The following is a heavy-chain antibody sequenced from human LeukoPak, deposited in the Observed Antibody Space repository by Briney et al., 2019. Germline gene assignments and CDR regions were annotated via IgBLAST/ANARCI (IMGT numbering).Heavy chain of an antibody. D-gene: IGHD2-15*01. CDR3: AKGASGPLGG. CDR2: ISVSGGST. CDR1: GCTFSSYA. J-gene: IGHJ4*02. Sequence: GGSLRLSCAASGCTFSSYAMSWVRQGPGKGLEWVSAISVSGGSTYYADSVKGRFTISRDNSKNTLYLQMNSLRAEDTAVYYCAKGASGPLGGWGQGTLVTVSS. V-gene: IGHV3-23*01.